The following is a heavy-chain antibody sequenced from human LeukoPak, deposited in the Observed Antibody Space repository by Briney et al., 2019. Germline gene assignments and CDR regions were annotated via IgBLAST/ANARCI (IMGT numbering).Heavy chain of an antibody. D-gene: IGHD2-15*01. CDR2: IYSGGST. CDR3: FSGPTRGD. V-gene: IGHV3-66*01. J-gene: IGHJ4*02. CDR1: GFTVSSNY. Sequence: GGSLRLSCAASGFTVSSNYMSWVRQAPGKGLEWVSVIYSGGSTYYADSVKGRFTIARDNSRNTVFLQMNSLRAEDTAVHYCFSGPTRGDWGQGILVTVSS.